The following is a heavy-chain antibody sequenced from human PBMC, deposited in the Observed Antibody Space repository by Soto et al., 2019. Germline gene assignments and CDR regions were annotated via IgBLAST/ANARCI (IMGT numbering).Heavy chain of an antibody. V-gene: IGHV4-39*01. CDR2: IYYSGST. J-gene: IGHJ6*03. D-gene: IGHD2-8*01. Sequence: SETLSLTCTVSGGSISSSSYYWGWIRQPPGKGLEWIGSIYYSGSTYYNPSLKSRVTISVDTSKNQFSLKLSSVTAADTAVYYCARLGYCTNGVCYLPYYYYYYMDVWGKGTTVTSP. CDR1: GGSISSSSYY. CDR3: ARLGYCTNGVCYLPYYYYYYMDV.